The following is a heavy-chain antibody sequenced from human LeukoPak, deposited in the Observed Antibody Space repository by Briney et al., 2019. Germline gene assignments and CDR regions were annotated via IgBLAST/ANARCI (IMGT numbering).Heavy chain of an antibody. D-gene: IGHD1-7*01. V-gene: IGHV3-73*01. Sequence: GGSLRLSCAASGFTFSGSAMHWVRQASGKGLEWVGRIRSKANSYATAYAASVKGRFTISRDDSKNTAYPQMNSLKTEDTAVYYCTISITGTTYLDYWGQGTLVTVSS. J-gene: IGHJ4*02. CDR3: TISITGTTYLDY. CDR2: IRSKANSYAT. CDR1: GFTFSGSA.